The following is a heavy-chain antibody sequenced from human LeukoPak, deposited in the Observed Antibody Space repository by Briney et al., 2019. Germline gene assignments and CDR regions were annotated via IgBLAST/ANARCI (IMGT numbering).Heavy chain of an antibody. V-gene: IGHV4-59*01. J-gene: IGHJ4*02. CDR1: GGSINSYY. Sequence: SETLSLTCTVSGGSINSYYWSWIRQPPGKGLEWIGYIYDSGGTHYNPSLKSRVTILVDTSKNQFSLKLGSVTAADTAVYYCAAAYCGGDCYGTFDYWGQGTLVTVSS. CDR3: AAAYCGGDCYGTFDY. CDR2: IYDSGGT. D-gene: IGHD2-21*02.